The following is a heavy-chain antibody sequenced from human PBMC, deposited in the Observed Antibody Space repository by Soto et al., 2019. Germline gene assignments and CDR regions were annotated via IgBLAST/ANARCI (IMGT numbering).Heavy chain of an antibody. V-gene: IGHV4-30-2*01. Sequence: QLQLQESGSGLVKPSQTLSLTCAVSGGSISSGGYSWSWIRQPPGKGLEWIGYIYHSGSTYYNPSIKSRVALSVDRSKNQFSLKLSSVTAADTAVYYCAGGIAARTLGYWGQGTLVTVSS. CDR1: GGSISSGGYS. J-gene: IGHJ4*02. CDR2: IYHSGST. D-gene: IGHD6-6*01. CDR3: AGGIAARTLGY.